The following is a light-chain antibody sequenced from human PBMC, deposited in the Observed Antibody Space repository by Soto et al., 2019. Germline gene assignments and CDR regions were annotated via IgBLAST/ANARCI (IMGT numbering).Light chain of an antibody. CDR3: SSYTSSSTRV. CDR1: SSDVGGYNY. CDR2: DVS. V-gene: IGLV2-14*01. Sequence: QSALTQPASVSGSPGQSITISCTGTSSDVGGYNYVSWYQQHPGKAPKLLLYDVSNRPSGVSNRLSGSRSDNTASLTISGLQAEDEADYYCSSYTSSSTRVFGGGTKLTVL. J-gene: IGLJ2*01.